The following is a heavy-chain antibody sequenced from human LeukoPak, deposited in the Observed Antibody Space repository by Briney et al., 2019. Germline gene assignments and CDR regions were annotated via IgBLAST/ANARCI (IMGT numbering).Heavy chain of an antibody. D-gene: IGHD3-22*01. CDR3: ASVGARYYDSSGYYRLDY. J-gene: IGHJ4*02. Sequence: ASVKVSCKASGYTFTGYYMHWVRQAPGQGLEWMGRINPNSGGTNYAQKFQGRVTMTRDTSISTAYMELSRLRSDDTAVYYCASVGARYYDSSGYYRLDYWGQGTLVTVSS. CDR1: GYTFTGYY. V-gene: IGHV1-2*06. CDR2: INPNSGGT.